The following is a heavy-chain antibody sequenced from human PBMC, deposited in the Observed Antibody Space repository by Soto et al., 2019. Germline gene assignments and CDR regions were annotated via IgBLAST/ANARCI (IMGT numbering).Heavy chain of an antibody. D-gene: IGHD3-10*01. Sequence: GGSLRLSCSTSGFAFSTYAMNWVRQAPGKGLEWVSALSGSGGTTYYADSVRGRFTISRDNSKNTLFLQMSSLRAEDTALYYCAKQRAGYGSGSDTFYFDFWGQGTLVTVS. CDR1: GFAFSTYA. CDR2: LSGSGGTT. V-gene: IGHV3-23*01. J-gene: IGHJ4*02. CDR3: AKQRAGYGSGSDTFYFDF.